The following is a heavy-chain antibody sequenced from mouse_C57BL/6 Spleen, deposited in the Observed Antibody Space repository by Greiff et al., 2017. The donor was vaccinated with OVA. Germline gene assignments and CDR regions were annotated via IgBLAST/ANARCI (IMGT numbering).Heavy chain of an antibody. CDR3: ARRDYYDCSSHWYYDV. D-gene: IGHD1-1*01. Sequence: VQLQQSGPELVKPGASVKISCKASGYSFTGYYMNWVKQSPEKSLEWIGEINPSTGGTTYNQKFKAKATLTVDKSSSTAYMQLKSLTSEDSAVYYCARRDYYDCSSHWYYDVWGKGTTVTVSS. CDR1: GYSFTGYY. CDR2: INPSTGGT. V-gene: IGHV1-42*01. J-gene: IGHJ1*03.